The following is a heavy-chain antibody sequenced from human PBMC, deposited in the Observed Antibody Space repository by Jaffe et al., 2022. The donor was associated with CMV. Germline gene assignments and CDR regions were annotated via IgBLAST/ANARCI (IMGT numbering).Heavy chain of an antibody. D-gene: IGHD5-12*01. CDR3: TSNSGYDYFWEVYFDY. CDR2: IRSKAYGGTT. J-gene: IGHJ4*02. CDR1: GFTFGDYA. Sequence: EVQLVESGGGLVQPGRSLRLSCTASGFTFGDYAMSWVRQAPGKGLEWVGFIRSKAYGGTTEYAASVKGRFTISRDDSKSIAYLQMNSLKTEDTAVYYCTSNSGYDYFWEVYFDYWGQGTLVTVSS. V-gene: IGHV3-49*04.